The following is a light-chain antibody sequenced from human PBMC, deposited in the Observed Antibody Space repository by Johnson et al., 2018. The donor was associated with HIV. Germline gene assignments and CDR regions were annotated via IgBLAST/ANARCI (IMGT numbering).Light chain of an antibody. CDR3: GTWDNSLSAGF. CDR2: ENN. Sequence: QSVLTQPPSVSAAPGQKVTISCSGSSSNIGNNYVSWYQQLPGTAPKLLIYENNKRPSGIPDRFSGSKSGTSATLGITGLQTGDAADYYCGTWDNSLSAGFCGTGTQVTVL. J-gene: IGLJ1*01. V-gene: IGLV1-51*02. CDR1: SSNIGNNY.